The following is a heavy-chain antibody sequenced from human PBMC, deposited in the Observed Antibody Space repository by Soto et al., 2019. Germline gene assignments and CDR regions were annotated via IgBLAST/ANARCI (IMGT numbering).Heavy chain of an antibody. CDR2: ISYSGST. V-gene: IGHV4-39*01. CDR1: GGSISSSDFY. D-gene: IGHD6-13*01. Sequence: SETLSLTCIVSGGSISSSDFYWGWLRQPPGKGLEWVGSISYSGSTYYNPSLKSRVTISGDTSKNQFSLKLSSVAAADTAVYYCARSIAPPAFDIWGQGTMVTVSS. J-gene: IGHJ3*02. CDR3: ARSIAPPAFDI.